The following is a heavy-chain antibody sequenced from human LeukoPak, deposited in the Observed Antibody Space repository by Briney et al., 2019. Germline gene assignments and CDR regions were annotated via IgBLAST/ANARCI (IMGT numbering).Heavy chain of an antibody. CDR2: IIPMFGAA. Sequence: SVKVSCTTSGDTFRRYAIIWVRQAPGQGLEWMGGIIPMFGAANYAQKLQGRVTFTADKSTNTVYMDLSSLTSEDTAIYYCARTTSQSIVAAGDYWGQGTLVIVSS. CDR3: ARTTSQSIVAAGDY. CDR1: GDTFRRYA. J-gene: IGHJ4*02. D-gene: IGHD2-15*01. V-gene: IGHV1-69*06.